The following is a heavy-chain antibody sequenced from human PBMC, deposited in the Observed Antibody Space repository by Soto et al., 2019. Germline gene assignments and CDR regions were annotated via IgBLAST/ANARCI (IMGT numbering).Heavy chain of an antibody. CDR1: GGSISSGGYY. CDR2: IYYSGST. J-gene: IGHJ6*02. V-gene: IGHV4-31*03. Sequence: SETLSLTCTVSGGSISSGGYYWGWIRQHPGKGLEWIGYIYYSGSTYYNPSLKSRVTISVDTSKNQFSLKLSSVTAADTAVYYCARDKYYYGSRKDRMDVWGPGTTVTVSS. D-gene: IGHD3-10*01. CDR3: ARDKYYYGSRKDRMDV.